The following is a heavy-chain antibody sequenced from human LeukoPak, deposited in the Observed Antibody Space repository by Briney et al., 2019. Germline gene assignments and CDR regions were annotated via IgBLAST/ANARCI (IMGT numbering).Heavy chain of an antibody. J-gene: IGHJ5*02. CDR1: GFTVSSNY. V-gene: IGHV3-53*01. D-gene: IGHD5-24*01. CDR3: ARGVEMATIGYNWFDP. CDR2: IYSGGST. Sequence: PGGSLRLSCAASGFTVSSNYMSWVRQAPGKGLEWVSVIYSGGSTYYADSVKGRFTISRDNSKNTLYLQMNSLRAEDTAVYYCARGVEMATIGYNWFDPWGQGTLVTVSS.